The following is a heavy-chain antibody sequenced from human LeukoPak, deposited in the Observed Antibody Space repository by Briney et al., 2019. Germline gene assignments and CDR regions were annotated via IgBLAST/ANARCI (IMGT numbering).Heavy chain of an antibody. CDR3: ARRCDSGGYRFWFDP. CDR1: GYSFTNYW. V-gene: IGHV5-51*01. D-gene: IGHD3-16*02. CDR2: ISPHDSDT. J-gene: IGHJ5*02. Sequence: GESLKISCKGTGYSFTNYWIGWVRQMPGKGLEWMGMISPHDSDTRYSPSFQGQVTISADKSITIAYLQWSSLKASDTAIYYCARRCDSGGYRFWFDPWGQGTLVTVSS.